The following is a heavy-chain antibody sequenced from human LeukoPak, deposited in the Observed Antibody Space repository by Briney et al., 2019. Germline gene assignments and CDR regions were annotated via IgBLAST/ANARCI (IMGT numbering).Heavy chain of an antibody. Sequence: SETLSLTCTVSGGSISSYYWSWIRQPPGKGLEWIGYIYYSGSTNYNPSLKSRVTISVDTSKNQFSLKLSSVTAADTAVYYCARRRELRFLEWLKDAFDIWGQGTMVTVSS. CDR1: GGSISSYY. CDR3: ARRRELRFLEWLKDAFDI. D-gene: IGHD3-3*01. V-gene: IGHV4-59*01. CDR2: IYYSGST. J-gene: IGHJ3*02.